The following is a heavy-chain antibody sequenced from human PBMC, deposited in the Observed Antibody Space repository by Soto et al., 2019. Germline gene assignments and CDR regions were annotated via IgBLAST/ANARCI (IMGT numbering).Heavy chain of an antibody. CDR2: IYYIGAT. V-gene: IGHV4-39*01. D-gene: IGHD3-10*01. CDR1: DDSVSNINYY. CDR3: ARLRYDSGTYFDY. Sequence: QLRLLESGPGLVKPSETLSLTCSVSDDSVSNINYYWGWIRQPPGKGLEWIASIYYIGATYYNPSLKSRITISVDTSKNQFSLKLSSVTAADTAVYYCARLRYDSGTYFDYWGQGALVTVSS. J-gene: IGHJ4*02.